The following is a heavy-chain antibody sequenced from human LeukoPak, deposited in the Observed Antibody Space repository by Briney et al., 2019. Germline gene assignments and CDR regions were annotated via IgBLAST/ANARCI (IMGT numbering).Heavy chain of an antibody. CDR2: IKSKTDGGTT. Sequence: KAGGSLRLSCAASGFTFSNAWMSWVRQAPGKGLEWVGSIKSKTDGGTTDYAAPVKGRFTISRDDSKNTLYLQMNSLKTEDTAVYYCTTGESSGSQEDYWGQGTLVTVSS. J-gene: IGHJ4*02. D-gene: IGHD1-26*01. V-gene: IGHV3-15*01. CDR3: TTGESSGSQEDY. CDR1: GFTFSNAW.